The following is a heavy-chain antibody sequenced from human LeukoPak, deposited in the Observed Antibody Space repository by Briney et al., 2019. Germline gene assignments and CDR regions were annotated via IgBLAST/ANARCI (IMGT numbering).Heavy chain of an antibody. CDR2: ISPSGGST. D-gene: IGHD2-21*01. V-gene: IGHV1-46*01. J-gene: IGHJ6*03. CDR1: GYTLTSYY. CDR3: ARGLASYMDV. Sequence: ASVKVSCKASGYTLTSYYMHWVRQAPGQGLEWMAIISPSGGSTFYAQKFQGRVTMTRDMSTSTVYMELSSLRSEDTAVYYCARGLASYMDVWGKGTTVTISS.